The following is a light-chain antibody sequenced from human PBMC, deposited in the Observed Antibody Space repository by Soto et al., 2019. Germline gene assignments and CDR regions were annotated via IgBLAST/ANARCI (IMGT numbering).Light chain of an antibody. CDR2: AAS. J-gene: IGKJ1*01. CDR1: QNIARY. V-gene: IGKV1-39*01. CDR3: QQSYSTPRVWS. Sequence: DIPMTQSPSSLSASVGDTVAITCRASQNIARYVNWYQQKPGKAPKLLIFAASRLQSGVPSRFSGGGSSTDFTLTISTLQPEDFAVYFCQQSYSTPRVWSFGQGTKVE.